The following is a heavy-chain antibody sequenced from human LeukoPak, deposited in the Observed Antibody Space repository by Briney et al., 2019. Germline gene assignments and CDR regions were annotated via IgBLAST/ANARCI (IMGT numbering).Heavy chain of an antibody. CDR2: IYYSGST. CDR1: GGSISSSSYY. Sequence: PSETLSLTCTVSGGSISSSSYYWGWIRQPPGKGLEWIGYIYYSGSTNYNPSLKSRVAISVDTSKNQFSLNLSSVTAADTAVYYCARGSSFRGHVDYWGQGTLVTVSS. J-gene: IGHJ4*02. V-gene: IGHV4-61*05. CDR3: ARGSSFRGHVDY. D-gene: IGHD3-16*01.